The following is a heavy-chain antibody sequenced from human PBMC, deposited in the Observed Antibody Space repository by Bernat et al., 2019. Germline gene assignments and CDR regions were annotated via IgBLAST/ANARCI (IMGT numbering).Heavy chain of an antibody. J-gene: IGHJ4*02. V-gene: IGHV4-30-2*01. CDR3: ARGWHYYGSGSYYYYFDY. CDR1: GGSISSGGYS. CDR2: IYHSGST. D-gene: IGHD3-10*01. Sequence: QLQLQESGSGLVKPSQTLSLTCAVSGGSISSGGYSWSWIRQPPGKGLEWIGYIYHSGSTYYNPSLKSRVTISVDRSKNQFSLKLSSVTAADTAVYCCARGWHYYGSGSYYYYFDYWGQGTLVTVSS.